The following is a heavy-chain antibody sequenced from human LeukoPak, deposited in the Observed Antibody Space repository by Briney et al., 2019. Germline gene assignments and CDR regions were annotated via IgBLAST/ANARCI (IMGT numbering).Heavy chain of an antibody. Sequence: SVKVSCKDSGFTFTSSAVQWVRQARGQRLEWIGWIVVGSGNTNYAQKFQERVTITRDMSTSTAYMELSSLRSEDTAVYYCAAESTYSSSWYSDYWGQGTLVTVSS. V-gene: IGHV1-58*01. CDR3: AAESTYSSSWYSDY. CDR1: GFTFTSSA. CDR2: IVVGSGNT. J-gene: IGHJ4*02. D-gene: IGHD6-13*01.